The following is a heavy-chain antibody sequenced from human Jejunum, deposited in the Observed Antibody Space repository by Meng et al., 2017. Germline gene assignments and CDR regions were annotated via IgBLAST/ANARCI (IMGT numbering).Heavy chain of an antibody. CDR2: YDSEDGEI. J-gene: IGHJ1*01. CDR1: GYTLTELS. V-gene: IGHV1-24*01. CDR3: ATLRRQWLGSYFQH. D-gene: IGHD6-19*01. Sequence: ASVKVSCKVSGYTLTELSIHWVRQAPRKGLEWMGGYDSEDGEIIYAQKFQGRVTMTEDTSTDSAYLELRNLRSEDTAVYYCATLRRQWLGSYFQHWGQGTLVTVSS.